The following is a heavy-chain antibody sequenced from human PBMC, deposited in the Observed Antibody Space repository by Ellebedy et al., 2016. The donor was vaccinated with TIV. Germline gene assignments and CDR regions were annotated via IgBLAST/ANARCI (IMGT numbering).Heavy chain of an antibody. CDR3: ARTSTAQGAFDI. V-gene: IGHV3-23*01. CDR2: ISDRGGTI. Sequence: PGGSLRLSCAASGFTFSSYAMRWVRQATGKGLEWVSFISDRGGTIHYADSLTGRLTISRDNSKYTLYRHIGSLRAEDTAVYYCARTSTAQGAFDIWGPGTMVTVST. D-gene: IGHD6-6*01. J-gene: IGHJ3*02. CDR1: GFTFSSYA.